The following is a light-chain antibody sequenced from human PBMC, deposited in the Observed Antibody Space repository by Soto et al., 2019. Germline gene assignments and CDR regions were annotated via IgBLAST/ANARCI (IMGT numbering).Light chain of an antibody. CDR3: GSYTSTDTPDV. CDR2: EVS. CDR1: STDVGGYNY. J-gene: IGLJ1*01. Sequence: SALAQPCSVSGSPGQSITISCTGTSTDVGGYNYVSWYQHHPGKGPKLIIYEVSNRPSGVSDRFSGSKSGNKASLIISNLEAEDESDYYCGSYTSTDTPDVYGTAPKVTVL. V-gene: IGLV2-14*01.